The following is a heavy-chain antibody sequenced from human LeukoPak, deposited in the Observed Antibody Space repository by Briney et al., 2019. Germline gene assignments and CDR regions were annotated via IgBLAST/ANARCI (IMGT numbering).Heavy chain of an antibody. CDR2: TSGSGGST. J-gene: IGHJ4*02. CDR1: GFTFSSYA. CDR3: AKDSSNSDNSDY. V-gene: IGHV3-23*01. Sequence: GGSLRLSCAASGFTFSSYAMSWVRQAPGKGLEWVSATSGSGGSTYYADSVKGRFTISRDNSKNTLYLQMNSLRAEDTAVYYCAKDSSNSDNSDYWGQGTLVTVSS. D-gene: IGHD4-11*01.